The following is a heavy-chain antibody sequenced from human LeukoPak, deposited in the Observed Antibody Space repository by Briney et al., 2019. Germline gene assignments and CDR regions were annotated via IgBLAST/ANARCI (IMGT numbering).Heavy chain of an antibody. CDR1: GFTVSSNY. V-gene: IGHV3-66*02. J-gene: IGHJ3*02. CDR3: ARAVDDAFDI. Sequence: PGGSLRLSCAASGFTVSSNYMSWVRQAPGKGLEWVSVIYSGGSTYYADSVKGRFTISRDNSKNTLYLQMSSLRAEDTAVYYCARAVDDAFDIWGQGTMVTVSS. CDR2: IYSGGST. D-gene: IGHD4-23*01.